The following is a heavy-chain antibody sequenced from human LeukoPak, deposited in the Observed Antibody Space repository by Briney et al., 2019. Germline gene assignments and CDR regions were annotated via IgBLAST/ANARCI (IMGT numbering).Heavy chain of an antibody. D-gene: IGHD6-13*01. CDR2: IYSTGST. CDR3: ARQIASAGTAGFNF. CDR1: GGSISSYY. V-gene: IGHV4-4*07. Sequence: PSETLSLTCTVSGGSISSYYWSWIRRPAGKGLEWIGRIYSTGSTNYNPSLKSRVTMSVDTSKNQFSLRLRSVTAADTAVYYCARQIASAGTAGFNFWGQGALVNVSS. J-gene: IGHJ4*02.